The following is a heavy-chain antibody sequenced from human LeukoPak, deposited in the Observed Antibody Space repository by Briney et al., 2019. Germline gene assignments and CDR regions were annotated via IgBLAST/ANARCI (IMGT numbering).Heavy chain of an antibody. V-gene: IGHV4-39*07. Sequence: PSETLSLTCTVSGGSISSSRYYWGWIRQPPGKGLEWIGSIYYSGNTYYNPSLKSRVTISVDTSKNQFSLKLNSVTAADTAVYYCARGIVGATTDYYYYMDVWGKGTTVTVSS. CDR2: IYYSGNT. CDR3: ARGIVGATTDYYYYMDV. J-gene: IGHJ6*03. D-gene: IGHD1-26*01. CDR1: GGSISSSRYY.